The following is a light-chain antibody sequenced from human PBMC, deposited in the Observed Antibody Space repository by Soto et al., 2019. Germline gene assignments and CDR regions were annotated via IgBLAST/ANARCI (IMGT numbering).Light chain of an antibody. CDR3: QSYDSSNHVV. CDR2: EDN. CDR1: SGSIASNY. J-gene: IGLJ2*01. Sequence: FMLTQPHSVSESPGKTVTISCTRSSGSIASNYVQWYQQRPGSAPTTVIYEDNQRPSGVPDRFSGSIDSSSNSASLTISGLKTEEEADYYCQSYDSSNHVVFGGGTKLTVL. V-gene: IGLV6-57*04.